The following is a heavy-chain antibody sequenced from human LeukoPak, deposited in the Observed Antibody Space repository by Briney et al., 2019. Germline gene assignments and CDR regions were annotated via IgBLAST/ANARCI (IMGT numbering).Heavy chain of an antibody. D-gene: IGHD3-22*01. CDR1: GFTFSSYS. J-gene: IGHJ5*02. V-gene: IGHV3-21*01. Sequence: GGSLRLSCAASGFTFSSYSMNWVRQAPGKGLDCVSSISSSSSYIYYADSVKGRFTISRDNAKNSLYLQMNSLRAEDTAVYYCARVYYDSSGYYPWGQGTLVTVSS. CDR3: ARVYYDSSGYYP. CDR2: ISSSSSYI.